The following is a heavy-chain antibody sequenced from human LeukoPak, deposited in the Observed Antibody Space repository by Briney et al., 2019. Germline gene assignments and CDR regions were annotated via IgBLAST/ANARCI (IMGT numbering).Heavy chain of an antibody. CDR2: IYCSGST. D-gene: IGHD5-18*01. J-gene: IGHJ4*02. Sequence: SETLSLTCTVSGGSISSSSYYWGWIRQPPGKGLEWIGSIYCSGSTYYNPSLKSRVTISVDTSKNQFSLKLSSVTAADTAVYYCARHPQRYSYAWYYFDYWGQGTLVTVSS. CDR1: GGSISSSSYY. CDR3: ARHPQRYSYAWYYFDY. V-gene: IGHV4-39*01.